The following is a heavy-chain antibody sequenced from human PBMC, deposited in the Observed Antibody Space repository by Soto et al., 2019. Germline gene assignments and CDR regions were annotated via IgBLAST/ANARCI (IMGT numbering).Heavy chain of an antibody. CDR3: ARGPDFWSGYIDY. J-gene: IGHJ4*02. CDR1: GFTFSSYA. Sequence: EVQLLESGGGLVQPGGSLRLSCAASGFTFSSYAMSWVRQAPGKGLEWVSAISGSGGSTYYADSVKGRFTISRDNSKNTLYLQMNSLRAEDTAVYYCARGPDFWSGYIDYWGQGTLVTXSS. CDR2: ISGSGGST. V-gene: IGHV3-23*01. D-gene: IGHD3-3*01.